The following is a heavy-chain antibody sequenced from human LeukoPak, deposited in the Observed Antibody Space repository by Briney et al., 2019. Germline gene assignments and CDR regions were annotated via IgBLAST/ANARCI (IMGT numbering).Heavy chain of an antibody. D-gene: IGHD2-15*01. CDR1: GFTFSSYS. CDR2: IRSNGGGT. Sequence: GGSLRLSCAASGFTFSSYSMTWVRQAPGKGLEWVSNIRSNGGGTYYADSVKGRFTISRDNAKNTLYLEMNSLRAEDTAVYYCAKGGYTTWFDPWGQGTLVTVSS. J-gene: IGHJ5*02. V-gene: IGHV3-23*01. CDR3: AKGGYTTWFDP.